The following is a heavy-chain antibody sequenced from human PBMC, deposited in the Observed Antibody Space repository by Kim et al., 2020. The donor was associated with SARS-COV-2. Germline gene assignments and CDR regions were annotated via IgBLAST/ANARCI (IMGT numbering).Heavy chain of an antibody. CDR3: ARGTITMIVVVTRSDAFDI. V-gene: IGHV4-31*03. CDR2: IYYSGST. CDR1: GGSISSGGYY. Sequence: SETLSLTCTVSGGSISSGGYYWSWIRQHPGKGLEWIGYIYYSGSTYYNPSLKSRVTISVDTSKNQFSLKLSSVTAADTAVYYCARGTITMIVVVTRSDAFDIWGQGTMVTVSS. J-gene: IGHJ3*02. D-gene: IGHD3-22*01.